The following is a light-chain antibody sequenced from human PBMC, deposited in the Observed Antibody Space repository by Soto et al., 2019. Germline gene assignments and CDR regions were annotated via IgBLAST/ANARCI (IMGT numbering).Light chain of an antibody. Sequence: AIQMTQSPSSLSASVGDTVTITCRASQGIRRDLSWYQQKPGEAPKLLIYSASDLQGAVPSRFRGSGSGTDFTLTIGSLQPEDFATYDCLQDFNFPRTFGQGTKVEV. J-gene: IGKJ1*01. CDR2: SAS. CDR3: LQDFNFPRT. V-gene: IGKV1-6*01. CDR1: QGIRRD.